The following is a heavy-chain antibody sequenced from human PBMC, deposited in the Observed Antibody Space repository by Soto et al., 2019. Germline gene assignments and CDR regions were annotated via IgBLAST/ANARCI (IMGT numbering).Heavy chain of an antibody. D-gene: IGHD3-22*01. CDR1: GGSISSGGYY. Sequence: SETLSLTCTVSGGSISSGGYYWSWIRQHPGKGLEWIGYIYYSGSTYYNPSLKSRVTISVDTSKNQFSLKLSSVTAADTAVYYCARGGNSSGYYLYWYFDLWGRGTLVTVSS. CDR3: ARGGNSSGYYLYWYFDL. V-gene: IGHV4-31*03. J-gene: IGHJ2*01. CDR2: IYYSGST.